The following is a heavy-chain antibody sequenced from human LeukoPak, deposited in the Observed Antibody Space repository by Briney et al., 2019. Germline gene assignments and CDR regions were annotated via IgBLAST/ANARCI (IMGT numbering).Heavy chain of an antibody. D-gene: IGHD5-12*01. CDR2: INYSGST. V-gene: IGHV4-59*01. J-gene: IGHJ6*02. Sequence: PAETLSLTCTVSGGSISSYYWSWIRQPPGKGLEWIGCINYSGSTNYNPSLKRRVTISVDTSKNQFSLKLSSVTAADTAVYYCARGESKRYSGYDYYVMDVWGQGTTVTVSS. CDR1: GGSISSYY. CDR3: ARGESKRYSGYDYYVMDV.